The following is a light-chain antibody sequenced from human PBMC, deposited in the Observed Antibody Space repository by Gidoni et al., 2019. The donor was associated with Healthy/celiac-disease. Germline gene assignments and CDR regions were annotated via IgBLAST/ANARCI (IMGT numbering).Light chain of an antibody. Sequence: SYELTQPPSVSVSPGQTASITCSGDKLGDKYACWYQQKPCQSPVLVIYQDSKRPSGIPERFSGSNSGNTATLTISGTQAMDEADYYCQAWDSSTALVVFGGGTKLTVL. CDR1: KLGDKY. V-gene: IGLV3-1*01. CDR2: QDS. J-gene: IGLJ2*01. CDR3: QAWDSSTALVV.